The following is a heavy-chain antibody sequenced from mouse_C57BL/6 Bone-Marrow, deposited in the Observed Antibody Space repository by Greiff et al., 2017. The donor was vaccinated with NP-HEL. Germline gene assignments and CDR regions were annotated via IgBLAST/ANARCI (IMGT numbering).Heavy chain of an antibody. J-gene: IGHJ2*01. V-gene: IGHV5-17*01. CDR1: GFTFSDYG. CDR3: ARGGYYAYYFDY. D-gene: IGHD1-1*02. CDR2: ISSGSSTI. Sequence: EVKLMESGGGLVKPGGSLKLSCAASGFTFSDYGMHWVRQAPEKGLEWVAYISSGSSTIYYADTVKGRVTIPRDNAKNTLFLQMTSLRSEDTTMYYCARGGYYAYYFDYWGQGTTLTVSS.